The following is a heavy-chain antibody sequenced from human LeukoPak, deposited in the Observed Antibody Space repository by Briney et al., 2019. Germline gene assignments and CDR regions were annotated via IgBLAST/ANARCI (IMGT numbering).Heavy chain of an antibody. CDR2: IYYSKNT. J-gene: IGHJ4*02. V-gene: IGHV4-39*01. CDR1: GGSISSSSAH. D-gene: IGHD5-18*01. Sequence: PSETLSLTCTVSGGSISSSSAHWGWIRQPPGKGLEWIGSIYYSKNTYYNPSLMSRVTISADTSKNQFSLTLGSVSATDTAVYYCVSPRGFSYGYFDYWGQGTLVTVSS. CDR3: VSPRGFSYGYFDY.